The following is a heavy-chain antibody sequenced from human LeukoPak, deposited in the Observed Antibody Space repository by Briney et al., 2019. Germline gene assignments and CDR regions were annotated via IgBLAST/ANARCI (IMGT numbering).Heavy chain of an antibody. CDR2: FDPEDGET. CDR3: AKAVRSMVTGGGYFDS. V-gene: IGHV1-24*01. Sequence: ASVKVSCKVYGYTLTELSMHWVRQAPGKGLEWMGGFDPEDGETIYAQKFQGRVTMTEDTSTDTAYMELSSLRSEDTAVYYCAKAVRSMVTGGGYFDSWGQGTLVTVSS. D-gene: IGHD3-10*01. CDR1: GYTLTELS. J-gene: IGHJ4*02.